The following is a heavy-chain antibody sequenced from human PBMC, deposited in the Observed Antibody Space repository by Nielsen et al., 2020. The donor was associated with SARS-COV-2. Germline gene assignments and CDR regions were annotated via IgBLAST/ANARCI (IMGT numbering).Heavy chain of an antibody. Sequence: GESLKISCAASGFTFSSYGMHWVRQAPGKGLEWVTLISYDGFNKYYGDSVKGRFTISRDNAKNSLYLQMNSLRAEDTAVYYCARAPGVMTTVTTTALYYFDYWGQGTLVTVSS. CDR2: ISYDGFNK. CDR3: ARAPGVMTTVTTTALYYFDY. CDR1: GFTFSSYG. J-gene: IGHJ4*02. V-gene: IGHV3-33*05. D-gene: IGHD4-17*01.